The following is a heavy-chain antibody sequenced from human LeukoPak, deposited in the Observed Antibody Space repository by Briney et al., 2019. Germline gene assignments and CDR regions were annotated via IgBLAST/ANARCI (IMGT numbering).Heavy chain of an antibody. D-gene: IGHD1-26*01. V-gene: IGHV3-11*01. CDR3: ARTLELLSPYFDY. J-gene: IGHJ4*02. Sequence: PGGSLRLSCAASGFTFSDYYMSWIRQAPGKGLEWVSYISSSGSTIYYADSVKGRFTISRDNAKNSLYLQMNSLRAEDTAVYYCARTLELLSPYFDYWGRGTLVTVSS. CDR2: ISSSGSTI. CDR1: GFTFSDYY.